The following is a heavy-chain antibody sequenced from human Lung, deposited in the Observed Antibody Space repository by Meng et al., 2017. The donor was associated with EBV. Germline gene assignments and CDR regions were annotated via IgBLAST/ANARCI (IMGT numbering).Heavy chain of an antibody. CDR1: GYSISSSNW. CDR3: ARHDGGYGDYFDH. Sequence: QGHLQESGPGLVKPSDTLSLTCAVSGYSISSSNWWGWIRQPPGKGLEWIGYIYYSGSTYYNPSLKSRVTMSVDTSKNQFSLKLSSVTAVDTAVYYCARHDGGYGDYFDHWGQGTLVTVSS. V-gene: IGHV4-28*01. CDR2: IYYSGST. J-gene: IGHJ4*02. D-gene: IGHD4-17*01.